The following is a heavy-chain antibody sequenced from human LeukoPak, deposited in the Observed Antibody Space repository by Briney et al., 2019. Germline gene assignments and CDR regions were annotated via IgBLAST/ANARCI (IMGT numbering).Heavy chain of an antibody. Sequence: GGSLRLSCAASGFTFRSYGMHWVRQAPGKGLEWVALIWYDGSDEYYANSVKGRFTISRDSPKNMVYLQMNSLRAEDTAVYYCARWFGSGYNWGPDYWGQGTLVTVSS. V-gene: IGHV3-33*01. CDR1: GFTFRSYG. CDR2: IWYDGSDE. CDR3: ARWFGSGYNWGPDY. J-gene: IGHJ4*02. D-gene: IGHD5-24*01.